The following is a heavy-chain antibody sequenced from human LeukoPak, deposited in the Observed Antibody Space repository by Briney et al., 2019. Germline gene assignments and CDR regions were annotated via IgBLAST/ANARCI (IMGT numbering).Heavy chain of an antibody. CDR1: GFTVSSNY. J-gene: IGHJ2*01. D-gene: IGHD4-17*01. CDR3: ARTPLTTVTTGWYFDL. CDR2: IYSGGST. Sequence: GGSLRLSCAASGFTVSSNYMSWVRQAPGKGLEWVSVIYSGGSTYYADSVKGRFTISRDNSKNTLYLQMNSLRAEDTAVYYCARTPLTTVTTGWYFDLWGRGTLVTVSS. V-gene: IGHV3-53*01.